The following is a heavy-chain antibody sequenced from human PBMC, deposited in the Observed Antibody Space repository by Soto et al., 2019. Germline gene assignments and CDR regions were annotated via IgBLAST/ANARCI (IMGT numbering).Heavy chain of an antibody. J-gene: IGHJ6*02. Sequence: GASVKASCKASGGTISSYAISWVRQAPEQGLEWMGGIIPIFGTANYAQKFQGRVTITADESTSTAYMELSSLRSEDTAVYYCARARRLRAYYYYGMDVWGQGTTVTVSS. CDR3: ARARRLRAYYYYGMDV. V-gene: IGHV1-69*13. CDR1: GGTISSYA. CDR2: IIPIFGTA.